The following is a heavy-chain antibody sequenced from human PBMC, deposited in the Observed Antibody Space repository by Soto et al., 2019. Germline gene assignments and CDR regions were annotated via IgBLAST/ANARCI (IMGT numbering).Heavy chain of an antibody. CDR3: VRDYDSSGYNSDY. D-gene: IGHD3-22*01. J-gene: IGHJ4*02. CDR1: GFFFSAYW. V-gene: IGHV3-7*01. Sequence: GGSLRLSCAASGFFFSAYWMSWVRQAPGKGLEWVASIKQDGSETYYLDSVKGRFTFSRDNAKNTLYLQMNSLRAEDTAVYYCVRDYDSSGYNSDYWGQGTPVTVSS. CDR2: IKQDGSET.